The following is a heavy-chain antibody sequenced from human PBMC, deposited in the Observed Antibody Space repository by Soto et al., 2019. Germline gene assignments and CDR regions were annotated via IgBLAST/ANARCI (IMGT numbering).Heavy chain of an antibody. Sequence: SETLSLTCTVSGGSISSYHWSWIRQPPGKALEWIGYIFYTGDTNYNPSLKSRVTISADTSKNQFSLKLRSVTAADTAVYYCAGARGSSGWSDCWGQGTLVTVSS. CDR1: GGSISSYH. J-gene: IGHJ4*02. V-gene: IGHV4-59*01. D-gene: IGHD6-19*01. CDR2: IFYTGDT. CDR3: AGARGSSGWSDC.